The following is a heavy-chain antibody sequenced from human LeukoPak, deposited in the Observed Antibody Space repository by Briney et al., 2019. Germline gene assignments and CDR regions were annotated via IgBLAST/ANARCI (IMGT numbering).Heavy chain of an antibody. CDR2: ISYDGSNK. CDR1: GFTFSSYG. V-gene: IGHV3-30*18. J-gene: IGHJ5*02. D-gene: IGHD2-21*02. Sequence: GGSLRLSCTASGFTFSSYGIHWVRQAPGKGLEWVAVISYDGSNKFYGDSVKGRFTISRDNSKNTLYLQMNSLRGEDTAVYYCAKGRGVPYEVVTAILDPWGQGTLVTVSS. CDR3: AKGRGVPYEVVTAILDP.